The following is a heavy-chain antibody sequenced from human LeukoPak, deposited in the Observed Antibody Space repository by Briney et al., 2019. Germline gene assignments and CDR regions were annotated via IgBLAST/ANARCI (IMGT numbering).Heavy chain of an antibody. J-gene: IGHJ4*02. CDR3: AKVGLGSGSYYPDY. V-gene: IGHV3-23*01. D-gene: IGHD3-10*01. CDR1: GFTFSSYA. CDR2: ISGSGGST. Sequence: PGGSLRLSCAASGFTFSSYAMSWVRQAPGKGLEWVSAISGSGGSTYYADSVKGRFTISRDNSKNTLYLQMNSLRAEDTAVYYCAKVGLGSGSYYPDYWGQGTLVTVSS.